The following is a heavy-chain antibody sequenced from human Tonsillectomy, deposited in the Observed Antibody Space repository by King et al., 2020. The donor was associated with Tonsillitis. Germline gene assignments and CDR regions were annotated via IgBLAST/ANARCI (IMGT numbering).Heavy chain of an antibody. D-gene: IGHD6-13*01. CDR3: ARGRQEYSTAYFEY. CDR1: GYTFTAYY. V-gene: IGHV1-2*02. Sequence: QVQLVESGAEGKKPGASVRVSCKASGYTFTAYYLHWVRQAPGQGPEWMAWINPYSGDTDSAQKFRGRVRVTTDTSITTAYMELSRLRSDDTAIYFCARGRQEYSTAYFEYWGQGTQVTVSS. CDR2: INPYSGDT. J-gene: IGHJ4*02.